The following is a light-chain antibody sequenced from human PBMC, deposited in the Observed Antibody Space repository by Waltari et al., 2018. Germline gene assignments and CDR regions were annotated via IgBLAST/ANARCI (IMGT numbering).Light chain of an antibody. CDR1: QGISSY. V-gene: IGKV1-9*01. J-gene: IGKJ3*01. CDR2: GGS. Sequence: IKLTQSPLSLSASVGDRVTITCRASQGISSYLAWYQQKAGRAPKLLIYGGSTLPNGVPSRFSGSGFATDFTLTISSLQPEDLAAYYCLQFNSYPFTFGPGTTVDIK. CDR3: LQFNSYPFT.